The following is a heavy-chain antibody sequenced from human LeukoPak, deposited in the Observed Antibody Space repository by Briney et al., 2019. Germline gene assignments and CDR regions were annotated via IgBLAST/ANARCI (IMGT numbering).Heavy chain of an antibody. Sequence: ASVKVSCKASGYIFTSYSIHWVRQAPGQRLEWMGWIDAGNGNTKNSQKFQGRVTITRVTSASTAYMEMSSLRSEDTAVYYCARDRWVTTWDMDVWGQGTTVTVSS. V-gene: IGHV1-3*01. CDR2: IDAGNGNT. CDR1: GYIFTSYS. D-gene: IGHD4-17*01. J-gene: IGHJ6*02. CDR3: ARDRWVTTWDMDV.